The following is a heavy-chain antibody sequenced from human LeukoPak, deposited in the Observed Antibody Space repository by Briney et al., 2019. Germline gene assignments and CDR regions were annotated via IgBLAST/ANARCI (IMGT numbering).Heavy chain of an antibody. CDR3: ARRVGSGWPVQH. D-gene: IGHD6-19*01. Sequence: GASVKVSCKASGYTFSSYDINWVRQATGQGLEWMGWMNPNSGNTGYAQKFQGSLNMTRNTSIDTAYMELSSLRSDDTAVYYCARRVGSGWPVQHWGQGTLVTVSS. CDR1: GYTFSSYD. J-gene: IGHJ1*01. CDR2: MNPNSGNT. V-gene: IGHV1-8*01.